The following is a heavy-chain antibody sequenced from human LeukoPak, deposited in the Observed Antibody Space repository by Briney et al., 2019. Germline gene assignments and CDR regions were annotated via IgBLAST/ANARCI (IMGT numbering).Heavy chain of an antibody. J-gene: IGHJ4*02. Sequence: ASVKVSCKASGYTFTGYYMHWVRQAPGQGLEWMGWINPNSGGTNYAQKFQGRVTMTRDTSISTAYMELSRLRSDDTAVCYCARDRVGYCGGDCYFFDYWGQGTLVTVSS. V-gene: IGHV1-2*02. CDR1: GYTFTGYY. CDR3: ARDRVGYCGGDCYFFDY. D-gene: IGHD2-21*01. CDR2: INPNSGGT.